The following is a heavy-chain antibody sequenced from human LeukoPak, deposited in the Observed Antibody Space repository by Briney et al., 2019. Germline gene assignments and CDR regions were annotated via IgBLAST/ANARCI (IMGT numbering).Heavy chain of an antibody. Sequence: HPGRSLRLSCAASGFTFSSYAMHWVRQAPGKGLEWVAVISYDGSNKYYADSVKGRFTISRDNSKNTLYLQMNSLRAEDTAVYYCARENRGNQLFYKGYYGMDVWGQGTTVTVSS. J-gene: IGHJ6*02. CDR2: ISYDGSNK. CDR3: ARENRGNQLFYKGYYGMDV. V-gene: IGHV3-30-3*01. D-gene: IGHD1-14*01. CDR1: GFTFSSYA.